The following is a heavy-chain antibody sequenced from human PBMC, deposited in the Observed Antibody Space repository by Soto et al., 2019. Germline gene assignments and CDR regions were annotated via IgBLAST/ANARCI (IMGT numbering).Heavy chain of an antibody. CDR2: ISGSGGST. V-gene: IGHV3-23*01. J-gene: IGHJ6*02. CDR1: GFTFSSYA. CDR3: ASRYCSSTSCPADYYYYGMDV. D-gene: IGHD2-2*01. Sequence: GGSLRLSCAASGFTFSSYAMSWVRQAPGKGLEWVSAISGSGGSTYYADSVKGRFTISRDNSKNTLYLQMNSLRAEDTAVYYCASRYCSSTSCPADYYYYGMDVWGQGTTVTVSS.